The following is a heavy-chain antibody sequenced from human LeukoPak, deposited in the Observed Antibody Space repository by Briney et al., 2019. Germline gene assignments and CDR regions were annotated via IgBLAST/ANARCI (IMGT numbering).Heavy chain of an antibody. CDR2: IIPIFGTA. CDR1: XXXSXX. J-gene: IGHJ4*02. V-gene: IGHV1-69*01. Sequence: XXXSXXISWXRXAPGXGLEWMGGIIPIFGTANYAQKFQGRVTITADESTSTAYMELSSLRSEDTAVYYCARNDYGDFTLSYWGQGTLVTVSS. CDR3: ARNDYGDFTLSY. D-gene: IGHD4-17*01.